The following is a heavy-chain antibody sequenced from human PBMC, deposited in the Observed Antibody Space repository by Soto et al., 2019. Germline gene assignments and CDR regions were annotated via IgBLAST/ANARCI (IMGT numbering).Heavy chain of an antibody. CDR1: GGTFSSYA. CDR2: IIPIFGTA. J-gene: IGHJ6*02. CDR3: ASRVRTTTVTTSRGGGVYYYYGMDV. Sequence: QVQLVQSGAEVKKPGSSVKVSCKASGGTFSSYAISWVRQAPGQGLEWMGGIIPIFGTANYAQKFQGRVTITADKSTSTANRELSSRGSEETAGYYCASRVRTTTVTTSRGGGVYYYYGMDVWGQGTTVTVSS. V-gene: IGHV1-69*06. D-gene: IGHD4-17*01.